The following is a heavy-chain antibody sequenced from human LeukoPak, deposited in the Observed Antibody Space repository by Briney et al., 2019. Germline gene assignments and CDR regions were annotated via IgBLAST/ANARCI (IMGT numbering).Heavy chain of an antibody. Sequence: GGSLRLSCAASGFTFSSYSMNWVRQAPGKGLEWVSYISSSSSTIYYADPVKGRFTISRDNAKNSLYLQMNSLRAEDTAVYYCARGGVYQDYWGQGTLVTVSS. J-gene: IGHJ4*02. D-gene: IGHD2-2*02. CDR1: GFTFSSYS. CDR2: ISSSSSTI. V-gene: IGHV3-48*01. CDR3: ARGGVYQDY.